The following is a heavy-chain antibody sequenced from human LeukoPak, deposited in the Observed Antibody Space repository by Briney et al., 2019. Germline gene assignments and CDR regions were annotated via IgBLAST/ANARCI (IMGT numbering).Heavy chain of an antibody. CDR1: GYSISSGYY. CDR2: IYHSGST. Sequence: ASETLSLTCTVSGYSISSGYYWDWIRQPPGKGLEWIGSIYHSGSTYYNPSLKSRVTISVDTSKNQFSLKLSSVTAADTAVYYCARFSSVGAFDIWGQGTMVTVSS. D-gene: IGHD3-22*01. J-gene: IGHJ3*02. V-gene: IGHV4-38-2*02. CDR3: ARFSSVGAFDI.